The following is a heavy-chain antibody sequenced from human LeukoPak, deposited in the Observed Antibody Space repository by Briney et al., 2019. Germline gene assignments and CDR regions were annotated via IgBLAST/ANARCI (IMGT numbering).Heavy chain of an antibody. CDR1: GGTFSSYA. Sequence: GASVKVSCKASGGTFSSYAISWVRQAPGQGLEWMGGIIPNFGTANYAQKFQGRVTITADESTSTAYMELSSLRSEDTAVYYCASTPRTAAYYYGMDVWGQGTTVTVSS. V-gene: IGHV1-69*13. D-gene: IGHD2-21*02. CDR3: ASTPRTAAYYYGMDV. J-gene: IGHJ6*02. CDR2: IIPNFGTA.